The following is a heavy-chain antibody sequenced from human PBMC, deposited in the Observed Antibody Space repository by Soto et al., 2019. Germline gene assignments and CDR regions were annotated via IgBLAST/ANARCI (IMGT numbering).Heavy chain of an antibody. J-gene: IGHJ1*01. CDR2: IGGGGART. CDR1: GFTFSSYA. Sequence: PGGSLRLPCSASGFTFSSYAMSWVRQAPGKGLEWVSGIGGGGARTYYADSVKGRFTISRDNSKNTLYLQMNSLRAEDTAIYYCAKDWRYYYDSRGYLHHWGQGTLVTVSS. V-gene: IGHV3-23*01. CDR3: AKDWRYYYDSRGYLHH. D-gene: IGHD3-22*01.